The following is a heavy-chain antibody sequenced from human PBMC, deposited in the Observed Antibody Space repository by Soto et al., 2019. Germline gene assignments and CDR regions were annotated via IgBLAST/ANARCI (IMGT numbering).Heavy chain of an antibody. J-gene: IGHJ6*03. CDR1: GGTFSSYT. CDR2: IIPILGIA. V-gene: IGHV1-69*02. Sequence: GSSLQVSCKASGGTFSSYTISWVRQAPGQGLEWMGRIIPILGIANYAQKFQGRVTITADKSTSTAYMELSSLRSEDTAVYYCAQSSGWYHYYYYMDVWGKGTTVTV. D-gene: IGHD6-19*01. CDR3: AQSSGWYHYYYYMDV.